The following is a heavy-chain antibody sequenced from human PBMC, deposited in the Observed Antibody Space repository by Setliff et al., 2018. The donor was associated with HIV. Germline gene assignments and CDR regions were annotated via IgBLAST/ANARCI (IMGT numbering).Heavy chain of an antibody. V-gene: IGHV1-18*01. D-gene: IGHD3-22*01. J-gene: IGHJ6*02. Sequence: GASVKVSCKASGYTFTSYDIIWVRQAPGQGLEGMGWISAYNGNTNYAQKLQGRGTMTTDTSTSTAYMELRGLRSEDTAVYYCAREIGDYYDSSGYYPPTDYYYGMDVWGQGTTVTVSS. CDR3: AREIGDYYDSSGYYPPTDYYYGMDV. CDR1: GYTFTSYD. CDR2: ISAYNGNT.